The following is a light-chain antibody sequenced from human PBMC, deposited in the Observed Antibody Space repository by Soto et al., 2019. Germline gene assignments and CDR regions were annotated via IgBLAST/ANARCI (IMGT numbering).Light chain of an antibody. CDR2: GAS. CDR3: HQYSSAPYT. J-gene: IGKJ2*01. V-gene: IGKV3-20*01. Sequence: EIVLTQSPGTLSLSPGETATLSCRASQTIVSIFLFWYQQKPGQAPRLLIYGASSRATGIPDRFSGSGSGTDFTLTISSLEPEDFAVYYCHQYSSAPYTFGQGTNQEIQ. CDR1: QTIVSIF.